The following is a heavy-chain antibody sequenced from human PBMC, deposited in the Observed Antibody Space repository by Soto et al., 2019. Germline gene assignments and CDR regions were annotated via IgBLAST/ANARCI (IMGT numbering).Heavy chain of an antibody. CDR1: GITFSSYS. CDR3: ARDVAPYGMDV. J-gene: IGHJ6*02. V-gene: IGHV3-21*01. Sequence: EVQLVESGGGLVKPGGSLRLSCAASGITFSSYSMNWVRQAPGKGLEWVSSISSSSSYIYYADSVKGRFTISRDNAKNSLYLQMNSLRAEDTAVYYCARDVAPYGMDVWGQGTTVTVSS. CDR2: ISSSSSYI.